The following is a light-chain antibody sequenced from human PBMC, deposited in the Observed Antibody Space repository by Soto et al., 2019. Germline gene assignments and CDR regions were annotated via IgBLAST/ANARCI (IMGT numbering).Light chain of an antibody. CDR1: QIVDNY. V-gene: IGKV1-39*01. J-gene: IGKJ2*01. Sequence: DIQMTQSPSSLSASIGDTVTITCRASQIVDNYLNWYQQKPGKAPKLMIYAASRLQSGAPSRFSGSGSGREFTLTINRLQPEDFGTYYCQQSYSTPDTFGQGTKLEIK. CDR2: AAS. CDR3: QQSYSTPDT.